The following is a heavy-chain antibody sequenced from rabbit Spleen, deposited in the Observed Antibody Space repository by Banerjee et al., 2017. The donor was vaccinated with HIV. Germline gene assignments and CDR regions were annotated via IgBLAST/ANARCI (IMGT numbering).Heavy chain of an antibody. V-gene: IGHV1S43*01. CDR1: GTDFSNYYY. D-gene: IGHD7-1*01. CDR3: ARGPPYAGYTTYGYVYFNL. CDR2: IDPVFGST. Sequence: QSLEESGGDLVKPGASLTLTCTASGTDFSNYYYICWVRQAPGQGLELIGYIDPVFGSTYYANWVNGRFTISSDNAQNTLYLQLKSLTAADTATYFCARGPPYAGYTTYGYVYFNLWGPGTLVTVS. J-gene: IGHJ4*01.